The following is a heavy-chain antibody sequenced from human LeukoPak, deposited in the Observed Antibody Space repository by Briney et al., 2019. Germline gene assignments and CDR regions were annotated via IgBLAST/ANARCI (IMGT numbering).Heavy chain of an antibody. D-gene: IGHD6-19*01. J-gene: IGHJ2*01. V-gene: IGHV1-18*01. CDR1: GYTFTHHG. CDR2: ISAYNGDT. CDR3: ARDPSNTSGRYQYFDL. Sequence: ASVKVSCKASGYTFTHHGITWVRQAPGQGLEWMGWISAYNGDTIYAQKVQGRVTMTTDTSTTTAYMEPRSLTSDDTALYYCARDPSNTSGRYQYFDLWGRGTLVTVSS.